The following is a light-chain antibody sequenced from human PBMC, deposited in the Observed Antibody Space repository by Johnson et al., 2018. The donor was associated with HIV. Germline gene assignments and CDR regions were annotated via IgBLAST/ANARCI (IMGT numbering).Light chain of an antibody. J-gene: IGLJ1*01. Sequence: QSVLTQPPSVSAAPGQKVTISCSGSSSNIGNNYVSWYQQLPGTAPKLLIYDNNKRPSGIPDRFSGSKSGTSATLGITGLQTGDEADYYCGTGDSSLRTGFFAPGTKLPVL. V-gene: IGLV1-51*01. CDR1: SSNIGNNY. CDR3: GTGDSSLRTGF. CDR2: DNN.